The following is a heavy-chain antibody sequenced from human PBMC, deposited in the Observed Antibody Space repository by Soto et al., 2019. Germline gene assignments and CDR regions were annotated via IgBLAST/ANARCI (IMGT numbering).Heavy chain of an antibody. D-gene: IGHD5-18*01. CDR1: GFNFGSYA. CDR3: LKGKESGYRGGFDS. V-gene: IGHV3-23*01. CDR2: VSGSGSSP. J-gene: IGHJ4*02. Sequence: EEQLLESGGGLVQPGGSLRLSCAATGFNFGSYAMGWVRQAPGKGLEWVSGVSGSGSSPYYADSVKGRLTISKDKSKNTLYLYLKNLRSEDKDVYFYLKGKESGYRGGFDSWGQGTMVTV.